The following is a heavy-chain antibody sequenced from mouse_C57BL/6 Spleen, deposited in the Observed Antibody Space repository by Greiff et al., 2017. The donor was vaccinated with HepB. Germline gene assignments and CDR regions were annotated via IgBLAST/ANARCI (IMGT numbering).Heavy chain of an antibody. CDR3: ARVSPYDYARGFDV. V-gene: IGHV1-80*01. D-gene: IGHD2-4*01. J-gene: IGHJ1*03. Sequence: VQLQQSGAELVKPGASVKISCKASGYAFSSYWMNWVKQRPGKGLEWIGQIYPGDGDTNYNGKFKGKATLTADKSSSTAYMQLSSLTTEDSAVYFGARVSPYDYARGFDVWGTGTTVTVSS. CDR1: GYAFSSYW. CDR2: IYPGDGDT.